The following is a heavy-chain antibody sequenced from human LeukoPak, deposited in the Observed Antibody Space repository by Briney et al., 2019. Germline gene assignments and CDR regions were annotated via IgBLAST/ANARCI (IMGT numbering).Heavy chain of an antibody. V-gene: IGHV4-34*01. J-gene: IGHJ5*02. CDR2: INHSGST. CDR3: ARKYAWLVPWWFDP. CDR1: GGSFSGYY. D-gene: IGHD6-19*01. Sequence: PSETLSLTCAVYGGSFSGYYLSWIRQPPGKGLEWIGEINHSGSTNYNPSLKSRVTISVDTSKNQFSLKLSSVTAADTAVYYCARKYAWLVPWWFDPWGQGTLVTVSS.